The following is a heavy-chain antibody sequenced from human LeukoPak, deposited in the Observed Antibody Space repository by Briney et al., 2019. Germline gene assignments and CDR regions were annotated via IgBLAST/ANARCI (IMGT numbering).Heavy chain of an antibody. V-gene: IGHV3-20*04. CDR2: INWNGGST. J-gene: IGHJ4*02. D-gene: IGHD1-26*01. CDR3: ARRELLLDY. Sequence: GGSLRLSCAASGFTFDDYGMSWVRQAPEKGLEWVSGINWNGGSTAYADSVKGRFNVSRDNDKNSLYLQMNSLRAEDTALYYCARRELLLDYWGQGTLVTVSS. CDR1: GFTFDDYG.